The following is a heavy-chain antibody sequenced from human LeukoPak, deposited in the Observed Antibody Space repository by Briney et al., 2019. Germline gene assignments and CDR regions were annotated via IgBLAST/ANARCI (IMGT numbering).Heavy chain of an antibody. CDR2: IYHSGST. V-gene: IGHV4-38-2*02. Sequence: SETLSLTCTVSGYSISSGYYWGWIRQPPGKGLEWIGSIYHSGSTYYNPSLKSRVTISVDTSKNQFSLKLSSVTAADTAVYYCARGVEYYYDSMGAFDIWGQGTMVTVSS. D-gene: IGHD3-22*01. CDR1: GYSISSGYY. CDR3: ARGVEYYYDSMGAFDI. J-gene: IGHJ3*02.